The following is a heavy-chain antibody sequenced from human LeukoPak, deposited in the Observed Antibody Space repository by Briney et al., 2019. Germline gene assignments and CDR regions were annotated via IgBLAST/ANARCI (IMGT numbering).Heavy chain of an antibody. J-gene: IGHJ6*02. CDR2: IIPIFGTA. D-gene: IGHD5-12*01. Sequence: SVKVSCEASGGTFSSYAISWVRQAPGQGLEWMGGIIPIFGTANYAQKFQGRVTITADESTSTAYMELSSLRSEDTAVYYCAREGIVATMDQNRGYYYYGMDVWGQGTTVTVSS. CDR3: AREGIVATMDQNRGYYYYGMDV. V-gene: IGHV1-69*13. CDR1: GGTFSSYA.